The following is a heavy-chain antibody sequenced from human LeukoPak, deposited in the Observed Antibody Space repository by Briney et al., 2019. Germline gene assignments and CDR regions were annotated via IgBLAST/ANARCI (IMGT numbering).Heavy chain of an antibody. V-gene: IGHV3-30-3*01. Sequence: SGRSLRRSCAASGFTCSSYARRWVRQAPGKGLEWVAVISYDGSNKYYADSVKGRFTISRDNSKNTLYLQMNSLRAEDTAVYYCARGDDIVVVVAATHGAFDIWGQGTMVTVSS. D-gene: IGHD2-15*01. CDR1: GFTCSSYA. J-gene: IGHJ3*02. CDR2: ISYDGSNK. CDR3: ARGDDIVVVVAATHGAFDI.